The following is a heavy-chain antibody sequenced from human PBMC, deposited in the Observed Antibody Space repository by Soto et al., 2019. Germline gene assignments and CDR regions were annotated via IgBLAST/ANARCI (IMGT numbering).Heavy chain of an antibody. Sequence: QVQLQQWGAGLLKPSETLSLTCAVYGGSFSGYYWSWIRQPPGQGLEWIGEINHSGSTNYNPSLKGRVTISVDTSKNQFSLKLSSVTAADTAVYYCARGSRRLEYWCQGTLVTVSS. CDR1: GGSFSGYY. J-gene: IGHJ4*02. CDR3: ARGSRRLEY. CDR2: INHSGST. D-gene: IGHD3-3*01. V-gene: IGHV4-34*01.